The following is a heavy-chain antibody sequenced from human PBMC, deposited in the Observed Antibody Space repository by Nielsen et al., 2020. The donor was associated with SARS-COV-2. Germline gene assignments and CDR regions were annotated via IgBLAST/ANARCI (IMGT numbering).Heavy chain of an antibody. CDR3: ARDTHYYDSSGYYAPPYYYYGMDV. Sequence: WIRQPPGKGLEWVSAISGSGGSTYYADSVKGRFTISRDNSKNTLYLQMNSLRAEDTVVYYCARDTHYYDSSGYYAPPYYYYGMDVWGQGTTVTVSS. CDR2: ISGSGGST. D-gene: IGHD3-22*01. J-gene: IGHJ6*02. V-gene: IGHV3-23*01.